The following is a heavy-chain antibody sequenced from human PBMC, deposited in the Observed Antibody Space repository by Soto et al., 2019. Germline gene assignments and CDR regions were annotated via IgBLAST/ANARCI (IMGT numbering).Heavy chain of an antibody. D-gene: IGHD2-8*01. J-gene: IGHJ4*02. CDR1: GGTFSSDS. Sequence: QVQLVQSGAELKKPGASVKVSCKVSGGTFSSDSVSWVRQAPGQGLEWMGRIIPLLGRPSLDQHLQGRVTTTADRATNTVFLGLTNLKSDATAVYFCATGSPQAWSLDYWGQGTLVSVSS. CDR2: IIPLLGRP. V-gene: IGHV1-69*08. CDR3: ATGSPQAWSLDY.